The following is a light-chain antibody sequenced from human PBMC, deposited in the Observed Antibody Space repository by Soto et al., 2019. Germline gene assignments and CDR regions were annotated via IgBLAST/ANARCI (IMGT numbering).Light chain of an antibody. CDR2: GAS. CDR3: QQYNNWPGT. V-gene: IGKV3-20*01. CDR1: QSVSSSY. Sequence: EIVLTQSPGTLSLSPGERATLSCRASQSVSSSYLAWYQQKPGQAPRLLIYGASSRATGIPDRFSGSGSGTEFTLTISGLQSEDCAVYYCQQYNNWPGTFGRGTKVDIK. J-gene: IGKJ1*01.